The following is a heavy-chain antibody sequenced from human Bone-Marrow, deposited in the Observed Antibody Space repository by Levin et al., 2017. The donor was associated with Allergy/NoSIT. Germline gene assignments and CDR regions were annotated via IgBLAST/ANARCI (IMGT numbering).Heavy chain of an antibody. CDR1: GFTFSNYA. V-gene: IGHV3-21*01. J-gene: IGHJ6*02. CDR3: ARGYNILTGYYNSSYYYYDMDV. CDR2: ISSSSYI. Sequence: GESLKISCAASGFTFSNYAMNWVRQAPGKGLEWVSSISSSSYIYYADSLKGRFTISRDNAKNSLYLQMNSLRAEDTAVYYCARGYNILTGYYNSSYYYYDMDVWGQGTTVTVSS. D-gene: IGHD3-9*01.